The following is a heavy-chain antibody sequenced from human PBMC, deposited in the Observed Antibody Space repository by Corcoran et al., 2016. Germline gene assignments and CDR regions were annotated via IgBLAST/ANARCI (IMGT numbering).Heavy chain of an antibody. CDR3: ARRRSSYDYYGGDV. CDR1: GGSISGYY. J-gene: IGHJ6*02. CDR2: VYSTGST. Sequence: QVQLQESGPGLVKPSETLSLTCPVSGGSISGYYWRWIRQPPEKGLEWIGYVYSTGSTNYNPSLKSRITMSVDTSKNQFSLKLNSLTASDTAVYYCARRRSSYDYYGGDVWGQVTTVTGSS. V-gene: IGHV4-59*01. D-gene: IGHD6-6*01.